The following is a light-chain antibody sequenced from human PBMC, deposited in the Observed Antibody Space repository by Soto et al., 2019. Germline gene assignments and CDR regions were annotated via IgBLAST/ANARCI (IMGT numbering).Light chain of an antibody. CDR2: DAS. Sequence: DIQMTQSPSTLSASVGDRVTITCRASQSISSWLAWYQQKPGKAPKLLIYDASSLESGLPSRFSGSGSGTEFTLTISSLQPDDFATYDCLQYNSYSWTFGQGTKVEIK. V-gene: IGKV1-5*01. CDR1: QSISSW. J-gene: IGKJ1*01. CDR3: LQYNSYSWT.